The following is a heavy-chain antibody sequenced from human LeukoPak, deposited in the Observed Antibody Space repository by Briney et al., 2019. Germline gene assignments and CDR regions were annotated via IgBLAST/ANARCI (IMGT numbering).Heavy chain of an antibody. Sequence: GGSLRLSCAASGFTFSSYSMNWVRQAPGKGLEWVSSISSSSSYIYYADSVKGRFTISRDNAKNSLYLQMNSLRAEDTAVYYCATRRFGELTYWGQGTLVTVSS. J-gene: IGHJ4*02. CDR3: ATRRFGELTY. CDR1: GFTFSSYS. D-gene: IGHD3-10*01. V-gene: IGHV3-21*01. CDR2: ISSSSSYI.